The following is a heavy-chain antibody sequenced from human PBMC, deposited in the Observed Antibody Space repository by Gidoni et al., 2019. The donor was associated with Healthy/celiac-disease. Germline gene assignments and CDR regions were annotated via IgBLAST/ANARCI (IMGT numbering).Heavy chain of an antibody. CDR2: IYPGDSDT. V-gene: IGHV5-51*01. CDR3: ARCSSTSCYPDY. Sequence: EVQLVPSGAAVNKPGESLKISCKGSGYSLTSYWIGWVRQRHGKGLEWTGIIYPGDSDTRYSPSFQGQVTISADKSISTAYLQWSSLKASDTAMYYCARCSSTSCYPDYWGQGTLVTVSS. D-gene: IGHD2-2*01. CDR1: GYSLTSYW. J-gene: IGHJ4*02.